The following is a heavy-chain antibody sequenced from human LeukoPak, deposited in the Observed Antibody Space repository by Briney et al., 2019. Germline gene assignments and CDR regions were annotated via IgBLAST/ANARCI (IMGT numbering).Heavy chain of an antibody. V-gene: IGHV3-64*02. CDR3: AREDYMDV. Sequence: SGGSLRLSCAGSGFTFSNYSFHWIRQTPGKGLQYVSVISGDGARSFYAESVKGRFTISRDISKNTLYLQMNSLRVEDTAVYYRAREDYMDVWGKGTTVIVTS. CDR2: ISGDGARS. J-gene: IGHJ6*03. CDR1: GFTFSNYS.